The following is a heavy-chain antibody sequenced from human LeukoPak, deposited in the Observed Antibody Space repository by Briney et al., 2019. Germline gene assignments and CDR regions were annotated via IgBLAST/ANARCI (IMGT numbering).Heavy chain of an antibody. CDR2: ISGGGGSP. J-gene: IGHJ4*02. V-gene: IGHV3-23*01. Sequence: QTGGSLRLSCAASGFTVSNYAMSWVRQAPGKGLEWVSSISGGGGSPYYADSVKGRFTISRDNSKNTLYLQMNSLRAEDTAVYYCAKGRGSGYYNYFEYWGQGTLVTASS. CDR3: AKGRGSGYYNYFEY. CDR1: GFTVSNYA. D-gene: IGHD3-22*01.